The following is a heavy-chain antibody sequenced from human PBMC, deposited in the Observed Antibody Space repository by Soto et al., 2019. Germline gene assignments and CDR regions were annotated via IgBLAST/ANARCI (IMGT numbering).Heavy chain of an antibody. CDR3: ARDYDFWSGYPVDYGMDV. CDR2: IYYSGST. Sequence: SETLSVTCTVSGGSISSGDYYWSWIGQPPGKGLEWIGYIYYSGSTYYNPSLKSRVTISVDTSKNQFSLKLSSVTAADTAVYYCARDYDFWSGYPVDYGMDVWGQGTTVTVSS. D-gene: IGHD3-3*01. V-gene: IGHV4-30-4*01. CDR1: GGSISSGDYY. J-gene: IGHJ6*02.